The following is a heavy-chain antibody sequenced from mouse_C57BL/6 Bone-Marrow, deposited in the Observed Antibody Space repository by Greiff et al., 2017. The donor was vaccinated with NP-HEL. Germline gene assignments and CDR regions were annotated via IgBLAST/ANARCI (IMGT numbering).Heavy chain of an antibody. J-gene: IGHJ3*01. CDR3: AKHEYYYGSSYVAWFAY. Sequence: VKLMESGPGLVAPSQSLSITCTVSGFSLTSYGVDWVRQPPGKGLEWLGVIWGGGSTNYNSAIMSRLSISKDNSKSQVFLKMNSLQTDATAMYYCAKHEYYYGSSYVAWFAYWGQGTLVTVSA. CDR2: IWGGGST. CDR1: GFSLTSYG. V-gene: IGHV2-9*01. D-gene: IGHD1-1*01.